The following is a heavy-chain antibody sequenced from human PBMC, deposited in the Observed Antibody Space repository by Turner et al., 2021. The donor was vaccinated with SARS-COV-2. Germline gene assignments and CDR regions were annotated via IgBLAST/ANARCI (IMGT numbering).Heavy chain of an antibody. CDR3: ARDRSITVTTIGIDY. Sequence: EVQLVESGGGLVQPGGSLRLPCAASGFTFSSYEMNWVRQAPGKGLEGVSYISSSGSTIYYADSVKGRFTISRDNAKNSLYLQMNSLRAEDTAVYYCARDRSITVTTIGIDYWGQGTLVTVSS. V-gene: IGHV3-48*03. D-gene: IGHD4-17*01. CDR2: ISSSGSTI. J-gene: IGHJ4*02. CDR1: GFTFSSYE.